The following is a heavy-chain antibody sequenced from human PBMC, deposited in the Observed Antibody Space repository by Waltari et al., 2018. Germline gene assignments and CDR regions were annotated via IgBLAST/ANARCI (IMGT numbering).Heavy chain of an antibody. D-gene: IGHD3-10*01. CDR3: VRDGADDGSHNTFDV. CDR2: ITPNSGAT. CDR1: GYTFTADY. J-gene: IGHJ3*01. V-gene: IGHV1-2*02. Sequence: QVQLVQSGAEVKNPGASVKVSCKASGYTFTADYIYWVRQAPGQGLEWMGWITPNSGATRNAQKFQGRVTMTRDTSISTAYMEVNRLTSDDTAVYYCVRDGADDGSHNTFDVWGQGTMVTVSS.